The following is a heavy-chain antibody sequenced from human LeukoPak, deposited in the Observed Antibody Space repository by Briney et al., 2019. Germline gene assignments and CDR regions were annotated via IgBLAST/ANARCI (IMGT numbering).Heavy chain of an antibody. D-gene: IGHD2-2*02. CDR3: ASSLCSSTSCYTGVAFDI. J-gene: IGHJ3*02. CDR1: GGSISSGGYS. V-gene: IGHV4-30-2*01. CDR2: IYHSGST. Sequence: SETLSLTCAVSGGSISSGGYSWSWIRQPPGKGLEWIGCIYHSGSTYYNPSLKSRVTISVDRSKNQFSLKLSSVTAADTAVYYCASSLCSSTSCYTGVAFDIWGQGTMVTVSS.